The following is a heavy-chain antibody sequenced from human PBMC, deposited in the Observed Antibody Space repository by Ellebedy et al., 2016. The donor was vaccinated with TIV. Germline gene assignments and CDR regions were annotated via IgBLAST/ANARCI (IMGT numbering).Heavy chain of an antibody. CDR1: GGSISSYY. Sequence: SETLSLTXTVSGGSISSYYWSWIRQPAGKGLEWIGRIYTSGSTNYNPSLKSRVTMSVDTSKNQFSLKLSSVNAADTAVYYCARAGDIVNPGDYGMDVWGQGTTVTVSS. CDR2: IYTSGST. D-gene: IGHD5-12*01. CDR3: ARAGDIVNPGDYGMDV. V-gene: IGHV4-4*07. J-gene: IGHJ6*02.